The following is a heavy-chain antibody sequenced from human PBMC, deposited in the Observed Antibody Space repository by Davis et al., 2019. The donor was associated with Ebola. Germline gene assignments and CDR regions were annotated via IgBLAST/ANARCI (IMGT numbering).Heavy chain of an antibody. D-gene: IGHD3-3*01. CDR1: GCSISSYY. CDR3: ARSNFWSGFDY. CDR2: IYYSGST. V-gene: IGHV4-59*08. J-gene: IGHJ4*02. Sequence: SETLSLTCTVSGCSISSYYWSWIRQPPGKGLEWIGYIYYSGSTNYNPSLKSRVTISVDTSKNQFSLKLSSVTAADTAVYYCARSNFWSGFDYWGQGTLVTVSS.